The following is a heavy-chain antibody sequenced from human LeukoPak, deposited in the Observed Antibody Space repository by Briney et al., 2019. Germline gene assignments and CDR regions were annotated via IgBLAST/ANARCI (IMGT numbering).Heavy chain of an antibody. Sequence: TSETLSLTCTVSGYSISIGYYWGWIRQPPGKGLEWIGSIYHSGSTYYNPSLKSRVTISVDTSKNQFSLNLSSLTAADTAVYYCARPVSGSGRRNWFDPWGQGTLVTVSS. CDR3: ARPVSGSGRRNWFDP. CDR2: IYHSGST. J-gene: IGHJ5*02. V-gene: IGHV4-38-2*02. CDR1: GYSISIGYY. D-gene: IGHD3-10*01.